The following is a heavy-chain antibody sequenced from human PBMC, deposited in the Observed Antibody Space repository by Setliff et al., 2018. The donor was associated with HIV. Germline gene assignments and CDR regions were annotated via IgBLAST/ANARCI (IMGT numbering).Heavy chain of an antibody. CDR1: GGSISSYY. V-gene: IGHV4-59*01. CDR3: ARAQDAFDI. Sequence: SETLSLTCTVSGGSISSYYWSWIRQPPGKGLEWIGYIYYSGSTNYNPSLKSRVTISVDTSKNQFSLKLSSVTAADTAVYYCARAQDAFDIWGQGTMVTVSS. J-gene: IGHJ3*02. CDR2: IYYSGST.